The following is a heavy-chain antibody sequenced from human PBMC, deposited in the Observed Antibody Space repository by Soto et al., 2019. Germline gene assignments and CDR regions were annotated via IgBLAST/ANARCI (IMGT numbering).Heavy chain of an antibody. D-gene: IGHD2-15*01. Sequence: GGSLRLSCAASGFTFSSYWMSWVRQAPGKGLEWVANIKQDGSEKYYVDSVKGRFTISRDNAKNSLYLQMNSLRAEDTAVYYCARDQCSGGSCYPNPYYYYMDVWGKGTTVTVSS. CDR2: IKQDGSEK. CDR3: ARDQCSGGSCYPNPYYYYMDV. CDR1: GFTFSSYW. J-gene: IGHJ6*03. V-gene: IGHV3-7*01.